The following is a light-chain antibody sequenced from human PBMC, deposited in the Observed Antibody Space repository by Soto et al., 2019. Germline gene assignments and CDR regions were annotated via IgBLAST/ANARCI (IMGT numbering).Light chain of an antibody. J-gene: IGKJ4*01. CDR2: LGS. V-gene: IGKV2-28*01. CDR1: QSLLHSDGYNY. Sequence: DIVMTQSPLSLPVTPGEPASISCRSSQSLLHSDGYNYLDWYLQKPGQSPPVLIYLGSTRASGVPDRFSGSGSGTEFTLNISRAEAEDVGVYYCMQALQTPLTFGGGTKVEIK. CDR3: MQALQTPLT.